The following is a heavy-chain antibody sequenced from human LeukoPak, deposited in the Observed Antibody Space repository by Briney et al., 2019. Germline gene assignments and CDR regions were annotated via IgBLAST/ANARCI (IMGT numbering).Heavy chain of an antibody. CDR2: ISYSGST. D-gene: IGHD3-10*01. Sequence: SETLSLTCTVSGGSISNYYWSWIRQPPGKGLEWIAYISYSGSTTHNPSLKSQVTISVDTSKNQFSLSLTSVTAADTAVYYCARWRGAIDAFDIWGQGTMVTVSS. CDR3: ARWRGAIDAFDI. J-gene: IGHJ3*02. V-gene: IGHV4-59*08. CDR1: GGSISNYY.